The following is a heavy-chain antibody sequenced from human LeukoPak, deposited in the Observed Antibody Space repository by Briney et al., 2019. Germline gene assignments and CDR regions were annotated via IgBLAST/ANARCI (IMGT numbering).Heavy chain of an antibody. J-gene: IGHJ4*02. Sequence: GGSLRLSCTPSGFSFGDFAMSWVRPAPGGGREWGGFIRSKAYGATADHAASEKGRFTISRDDSKAIAYLQMNSLKTEDTAVYHCTRDRGAYNLYAYWGQGTLVTVSS. CDR1: GFSFGDFA. D-gene: IGHD2/OR15-2a*01. V-gene: IGHV3-49*04. CDR2: IRSKAYGATA. CDR3: TRDRGAYNLYAY.